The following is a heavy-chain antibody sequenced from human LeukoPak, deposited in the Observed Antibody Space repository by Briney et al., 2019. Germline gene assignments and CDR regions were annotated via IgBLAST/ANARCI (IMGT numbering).Heavy chain of an antibody. CDR1: GGSISSHY. D-gene: IGHD6-6*01. Sequence: PSVTLSLTCAVSGGSISSHYWSWIRQPPGKGLEWIGFIYYSGTNKYNPSLKSRVTISADTSKNQFSLKLSSVTAADTAVYYCARQADDSSSSLVYFDYWGQGTLVTVSS. V-gene: IGHV4-59*08. CDR3: ARQADDSSSSLVYFDY. CDR2: IYYSGTN. J-gene: IGHJ4*02.